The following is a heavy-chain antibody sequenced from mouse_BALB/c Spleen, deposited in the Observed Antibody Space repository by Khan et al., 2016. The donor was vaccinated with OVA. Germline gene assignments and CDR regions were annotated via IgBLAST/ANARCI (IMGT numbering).Heavy chain of an antibody. V-gene: IGHV1-7*01. J-gene: IGHJ2*01. Sequence: VKLQQSGAEQAKPGASVKMSCKTSGYTFSSYWMHWVKQRPGQGLEWIGYINPTSGYTEYNEKFKDKATLSADKSSSTAYMQLTSLTSEDSAVYYGARDRIDYWGQGTTLTVSS. CDR2: INPTSGYT. CDR1: GYTFSSYW. CDR3: ARDRIDY.